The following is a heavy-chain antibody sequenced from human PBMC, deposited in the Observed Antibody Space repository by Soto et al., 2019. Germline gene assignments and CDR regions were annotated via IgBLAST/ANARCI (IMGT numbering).Heavy chain of an antibody. J-gene: IGHJ6*02. V-gene: IGHV3-30-3*01. CDR2: ISYDGSNK. CDR3: AREFTGTTSLTKIFLVEPCYYSCMHF. D-gene: IGHD1-7*01. Sequence: GGSLRLSCAAYGFTFSSYAMHWVRQAPGKGLEWVAVISYDGSNKYYADSVKGRFTISRDNSKNTLYLQMNSLRAEDTAVYYCAREFTGTTSLTKIFLVEPCYYSCMHFWGQGTSVTGSS. CDR1: GFTFSSYA.